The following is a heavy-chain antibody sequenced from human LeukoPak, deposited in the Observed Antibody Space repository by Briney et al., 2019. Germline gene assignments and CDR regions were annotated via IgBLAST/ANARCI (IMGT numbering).Heavy chain of an antibody. CDR3: AKDLSGYDSAGKDY. CDR1: GFTFDDYA. J-gene: IGHJ4*02. V-gene: IGHV3-9*01. Sequence: GGSLRLSCAASGFTFDDYAMHWVRQAPEKGLEWVSGISWNSGSIGYADSVKGRFTISRDNAKNSLYLQMNSLRAEDTALYYCAKDLSGYDSAGKDYWGQGTLVTVSS. D-gene: IGHD5-12*01. CDR2: ISWNSGSI.